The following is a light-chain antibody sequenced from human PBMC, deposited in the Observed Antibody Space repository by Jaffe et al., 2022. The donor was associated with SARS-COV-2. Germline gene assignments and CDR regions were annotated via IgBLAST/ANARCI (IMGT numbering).Light chain of an antibody. J-gene: IGLJ2*01. V-gene: IGLV3-25*03. CDR2: KDS. CDR1: ALPKQY. Sequence: SYELTQPPSVSVSPGQTARITCSGDALPKQYASWYQQKPGQAPVLVIYKDSERPSGIPERFSGFGSGTTVTLTISGVQAEDEADYYCQSADSSGTFVVFGGGTKLTVL. CDR3: QSADSSGTFVV.